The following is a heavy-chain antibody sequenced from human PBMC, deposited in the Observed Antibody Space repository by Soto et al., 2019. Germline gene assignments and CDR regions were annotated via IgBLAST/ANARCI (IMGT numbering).Heavy chain of an antibody. CDR3: ARSPYSDHDAFDI. J-gene: IGHJ3*02. Sequence: EVQLVESGGGLVQPGGSLRLSCAASGFTVSSNYMSWVRQAPGKGLEWVSVIYSGGSTYYADSVKGRFTISRDNSKNTLYLQMNSLRAEDTAVYYCARSPYSDHDAFDIWGQGTMVTVSS. V-gene: IGHV3-66*01. CDR2: IYSGGST. D-gene: IGHD4-4*01. CDR1: GFTVSSNY.